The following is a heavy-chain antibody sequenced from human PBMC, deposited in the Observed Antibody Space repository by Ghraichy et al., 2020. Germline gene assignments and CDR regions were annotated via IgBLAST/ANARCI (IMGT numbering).Heavy chain of an antibody. D-gene: IGHD3/OR15-3a*01. CDR1: GFPFGVYA. V-gene: IGHV3-30*04. CDR3: ATAGTGLHDALNI. J-gene: IGHJ3*02. Sequence: GGSLRLSCVGSGFPFGVYALHWVRQAPGKGLEWVAVISYDGSQKHYADSVKDRFTISRDNSKNTLFLQLASLRPDDTAMYFCATAGTGLHDALNIWGQGTVVTVSS. CDR2: ISYDGSQK.